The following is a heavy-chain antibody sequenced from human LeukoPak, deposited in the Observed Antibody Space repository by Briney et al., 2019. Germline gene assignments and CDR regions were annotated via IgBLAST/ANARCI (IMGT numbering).Heavy chain of an antibody. J-gene: IGHJ6*02. CDR1: GDSISSSSYY. CDR3: ARRGDYYGMDV. Sequence: PSETLSLTCTVSGDSISSSSYYWGWIRQPPGKGLEWIGSIYYSGSTYYNPSLKSRVTISVDTSKNQFSLKLSSVTAADTAVYYCARRGDYYGMDVWGQGTTVTVSS. CDR2: IYYSGST. V-gene: IGHV4-39*01.